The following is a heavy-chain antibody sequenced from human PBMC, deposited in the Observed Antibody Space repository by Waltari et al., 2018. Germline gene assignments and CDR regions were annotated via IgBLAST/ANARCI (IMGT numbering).Heavy chain of an antibody. CDR3: AADGGQLRGGWLLAMDV. J-gene: IGHJ6*03. Sequence: QMQLVQSGPEVKKPGTSVKVSCKASGFTFTSSAMQWVRQARGQRLEWIGWIVVGRGNTNYAQKFQERVTITRDMSTSTAYMELSSLRSEDTAVYYCAADGGQLRGGWLLAMDVWGKGTTVTVSS. V-gene: IGHV1-58*02. CDR1: GFTFTSSA. CDR2: IVVGRGNT. D-gene: IGHD6-19*01.